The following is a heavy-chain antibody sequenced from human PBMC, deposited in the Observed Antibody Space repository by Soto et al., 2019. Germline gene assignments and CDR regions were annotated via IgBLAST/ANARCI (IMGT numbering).Heavy chain of an antibody. D-gene: IGHD3-3*01. V-gene: IGHV1-3*01. J-gene: IGHJ6*02. CDR2: INAGNGNT. CDR1: GYTFTSYA. CDR3: ARVLERTRYYDFWSGYSPLWDV. Sequence: QVQLVQSGAEVKKPGASVKVSCKASGYTFTSYAMHWVRQAPGQRLEWMGWINAGNGNTKYSQKFQGRVTITRDTSASTAYMELSSLRSEDTAVYYCARVLERTRYYDFWSGYSPLWDVWGQGTTVTVSS.